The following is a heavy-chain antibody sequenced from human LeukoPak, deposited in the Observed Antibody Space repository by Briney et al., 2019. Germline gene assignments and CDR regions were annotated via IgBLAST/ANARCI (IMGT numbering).Heavy chain of an antibody. CDR2: INTNTGNP. CDR1: GYTFTSYA. J-gene: IGHJ3*02. V-gene: IGHV7-4-1*02. CDR3: ARVQYYYDSSGYFLQSVDAFDI. D-gene: IGHD3-22*01. Sequence: ASVKVSCKASGYTFTSYAMNWVRQAPGQGLEWMGRINTNTGNPTYAQGFTGRFVFSLDTSVSTAYLQISSLKAEDTAVYYCARVQYYYDSSGYFLQSVDAFDIWGQGTMVTVSS.